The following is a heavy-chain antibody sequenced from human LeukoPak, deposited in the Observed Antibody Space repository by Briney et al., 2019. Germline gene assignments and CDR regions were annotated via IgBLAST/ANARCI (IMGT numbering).Heavy chain of an antibody. Sequence: SETLSLTCTVSGGSISSYYWSWIRQPPGKGLEWIGYIYYSGSTNYNPSLKSRVTISVDTSKNQFSLKLSSVTAADTAVYYCARGVLAYCGGDCYPHLDYWGQGTLVTVSS. CDR2: IYYSGST. V-gene: IGHV4-59*01. J-gene: IGHJ4*02. D-gene: IGHD2-21*02. CDR1: GGSISSYY. CDR3: ARGVLAYCGGDCYPHLDY.